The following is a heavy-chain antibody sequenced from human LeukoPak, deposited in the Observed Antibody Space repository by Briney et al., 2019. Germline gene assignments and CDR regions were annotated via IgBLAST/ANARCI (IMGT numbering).Heavy chain of an antibody. Sequence: GQSLKISCKGSGYRFTSYWIGWVRQMPGKGLEWMGIIYPGDSDTRYSPSFQGQVTISADKSISTAYLQWSSLKASDTAMYYCARQLRKYSHMSDYWGQGTLVTVSS. V-gene: IGHV5-51*01. J-gene: IGHJ4*02. CDR3: ARQLRKYSHMSDY. CDR2: IYPGDSDT. D-gene: IGHD6-6*01. CDR1: GYRFTSYW.